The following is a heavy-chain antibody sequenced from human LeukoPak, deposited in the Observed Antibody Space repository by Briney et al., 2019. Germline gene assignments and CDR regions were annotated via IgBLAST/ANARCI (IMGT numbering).Heavy chain of an antibody. V-gene: IGHV3-23*01. D-gene: IGHD2-15*01. J-gene: IGHJ3*02. CDR3: ARNSEAGGGPSAFDI. CDR1: RFSFSAYP. CDR2: ISASGDVT. Sequence: GGSLRLSCAASRFSFSAYPMGWVRKAPGKGLEWVSGISASGDVTFHADPVKGRFTISIDNSKNTLYLQMNSLRAEDTAVYYCARNSEAGGGPSAFDIWGQGTMVTVPS.